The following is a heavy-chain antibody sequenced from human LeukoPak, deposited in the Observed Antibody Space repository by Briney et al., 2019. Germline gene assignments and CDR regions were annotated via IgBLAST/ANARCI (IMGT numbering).Heavy chain of an antibody. Sequence: SGTLSLTCAVSGGSISSSYWWSWVRQPPGRGLEWIGEVYHSVSTNYYPSLKSRVTISIEKSKNQFSLKLSSVTAADTAVYYCARDGLNTMVRGKIYYNYMDVWGKGTTVSISS. CDR3: ARDGLNTMVRGKIYYNYMDV. J-gene: IGHJ6*03. D-gene: IGHD3-10*01. CDR1: GGSISSSYW. V-gene: IGHV4-4*02. CDR2: VYHSVST.